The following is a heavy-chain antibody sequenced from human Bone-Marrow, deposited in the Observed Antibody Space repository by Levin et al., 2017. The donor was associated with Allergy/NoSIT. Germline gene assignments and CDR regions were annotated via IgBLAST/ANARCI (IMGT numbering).Heavy chain of an antibody. J-gene: IGHJ4*02. Sequence: GGSLRLSCAASGFTFGNYAITWVRQAPGKGLEWVSSIGGSGRNTYYADSVRGRFSISRDNSKNTLYLQMNSLRAEDTAVYFCAALIVAAGTAYWGQGTLVTVSS. CDR2: IGGSGRNT. D-gene: IGHD6-13*01. CDR3: AALIVAAGTAY. V-gene: IGHV3-23*01. CDR1: GFTFGNYA.